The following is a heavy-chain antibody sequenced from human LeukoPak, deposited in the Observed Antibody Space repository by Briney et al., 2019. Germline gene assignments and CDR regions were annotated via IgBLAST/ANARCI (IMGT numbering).Heavy chain of an antibody. CDR2: IRSKAYGGTT. D-gene: IGHD6-6*01. CDR1: GFTFGDDA. V-gene: IGHV3-49*03. CDR3: TSRIAARSAIFDY. Sequence: GGSLRLSCTASGFTFGDDAMSWFRQATGKGVEWVGFIRSKAYGGTTEYAASVKGRFTISRDDSKSIAYLQMNSLKTEDTAVYYCTSRIAARSAIFDYWGQGTLVTVSS. J-gene: IGHJ4*02.